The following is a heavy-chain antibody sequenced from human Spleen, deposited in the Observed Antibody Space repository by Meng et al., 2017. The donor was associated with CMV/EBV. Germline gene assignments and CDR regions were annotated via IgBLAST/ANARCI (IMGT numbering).Heavy chain of an antibody. D-gene: IGHD1/OR15-1a*01. CDR1: GFTFSSYW. V-gene: IGHV3-74*01. CDR3: ARAPPTPEGTTFYYYGMDV. CDR2: INSDGSST. J-gene: IGHJ6*02. Sequence: GESLKISCAASGFTFSSYWMHWVRQAPGKGLVWVSRINSDGSSTSYADSVKGRFTISRDNAKNTLYLQMTDLRAEATGVYYCARAPPTPEGTTFYYYGMDVWGQGTTVTVSS.